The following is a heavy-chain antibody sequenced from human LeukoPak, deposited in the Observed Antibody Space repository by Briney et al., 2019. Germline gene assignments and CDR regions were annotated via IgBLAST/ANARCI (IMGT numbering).Heavy chain of an antibody. Sequence: SETLSLTCAVYGGSFSGSYWSGIPQPPGKGLEWIGEINHSGSTNYNPSLKSRVTISVDTSKNQFSLKLSSVTAADTAVYYCARGRGYSYGYCWFDPWGQGTLVTVSS. CDR3: ARGRGYSYGYCWFDP. D-gene: IGHD5-18*01. J-gene: IGHJ5*02. CDR2: INHSGST. CDR1: GGSFSGSY. V-gene: IGHV4-34*01.